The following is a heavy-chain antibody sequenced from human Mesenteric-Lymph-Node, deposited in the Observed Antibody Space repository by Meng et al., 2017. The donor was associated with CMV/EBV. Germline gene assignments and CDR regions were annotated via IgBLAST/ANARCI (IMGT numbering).Heavy chain of an antibody. CDR1: GFTFDDYA. J-gene: IGHJ4*02. CDR2: INSDGSST. D-gene: IGHD6-13*01. V-gene: IGHV3-74*01. Sequence: GESLKISCAASGFTFDDYAMHWVRQAPGKGLVWVSRINSDGSSTSYADSVKGRFPISRDNVKNTLHLQMNSLRAEDTAVYYCARVGRYIAAAEFDYWGQGTLVTVSS. CDR3: ARVGRYIAAAEFDY.